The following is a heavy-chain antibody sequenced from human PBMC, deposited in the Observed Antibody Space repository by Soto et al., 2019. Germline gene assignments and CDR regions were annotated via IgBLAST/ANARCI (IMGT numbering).Heavy chain of an antibody. D-gene: IGHD3-9*01. Sequence: QLQLQESGPGLVKPSETLSLTCTVSGGSISSSSYYWGWIRQPPGKGLEWIGSIYYSGSTYYNPSLKSRVTISVDTSKNQFSLKLSSVTAADTAVYYCARHADILTARALDYWGQGTLVTVSS. CDR2: IYYSGST. J-gene: IGHJ4*02. V-gene: IGHV4-39*01. CDR3: ARHADILTARALDY. CDR1: GGSISSSSYY.